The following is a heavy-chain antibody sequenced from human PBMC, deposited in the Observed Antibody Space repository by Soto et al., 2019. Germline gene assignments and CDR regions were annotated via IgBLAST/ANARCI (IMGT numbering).Heavy chain of an antibody. D-gene: IGHD2-21*02. CDR3: ARGSPYCGLDCSKTHYYYGMAV. CDR1: GYTFTSYG. J-gene: IGHJ6*02. Sequence: GASVKVSCKASGYTFTSYGISWVRQAPGQGLEWMGWISAYNGNTNYAQKLQGRVTMTTDTSTSTAYMELRSLRSDDTAVYYCARGSPYCGLDCSKTHYYYGMAVWGQGTSVPVSS. V-gene: IGHV1-18*01. CDR2: ISAYNGNT.